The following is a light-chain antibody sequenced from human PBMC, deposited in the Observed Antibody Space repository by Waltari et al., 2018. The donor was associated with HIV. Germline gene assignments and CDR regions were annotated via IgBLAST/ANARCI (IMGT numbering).Light chain of an antibody. J-gene: IGKJ1*01. CDR2: DAS. CDR1: QTVSANY. V-gene: IGKV3-20*01. CDR3: QQYGSSPRT. Sequence: EIVLTQPPGTLSLSPGERATLSCRASQTVSANYLAWYQQKPGQAPRLFIYDASTRATGIPDRFTGSGSGTDFTLTISRLEPEDFALYYCQQYGSSPRTFGQGTKVEVK.